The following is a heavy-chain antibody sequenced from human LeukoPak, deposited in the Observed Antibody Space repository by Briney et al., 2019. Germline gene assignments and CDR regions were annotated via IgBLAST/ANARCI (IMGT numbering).Heavy chain of an antibody. Sequence: ASVKVSCKAYGYTFTSYGISWVRQAPGQGLEWMGWISAYNGNTNYAQKLQGRVTMTTDTSTSTAYMELRSLRSDDTAVYYCARESGGYSGYDLDYWGQGTLVTVSS. D-gene: IGHD5-12*01. CDR2: ISAYNGNT. CDR3: ARESGGYSGYDLDY. CDR1: GYTFTSYG. J-gene: IGHJ4*02. V-gene: IGHV1-18*01.